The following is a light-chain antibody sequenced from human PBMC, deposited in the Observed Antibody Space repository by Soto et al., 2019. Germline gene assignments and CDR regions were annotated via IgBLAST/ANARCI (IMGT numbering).Light chain of an antibody. J-gene: IGLJ2*01. V-gene: IGLV2-23*02. CDR1: SSDVGSSNV. CDR3: CSYAGSSTLV. Sequence: QSALTQPASVSGSPGQSITISCTGTSSDVGSSNVVSWYQQRPGKAPKLMIYEVGRRPSGVSDRFSGSKSDNTASLTISGLQAEDEADYYCCSYAGSSTLVFGGGTQLTVL. CDR2: EVG.